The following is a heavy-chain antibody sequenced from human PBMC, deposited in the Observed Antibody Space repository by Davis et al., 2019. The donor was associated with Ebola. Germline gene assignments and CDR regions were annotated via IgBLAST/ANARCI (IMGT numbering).Heavy chain of an antibody. D-gene: IGHD3-16*01. CDR3: ARDFSQSAIGGWLDS. Sequence: AASVKVSCKASGGTFSSYRITWVRQAPGQGLEWMGGITPMFGTLDLAQKHQGRITLTADDSTSTAYMELSSLRTDDTAVYYCARDFSQSAIGGWLDSWGQGALVIVSS. CDR2: ITPMFGTL. CDR1: GGTFSSYR. V-gene: IGHV1-69*13. J-gene: IGHJ5*01.